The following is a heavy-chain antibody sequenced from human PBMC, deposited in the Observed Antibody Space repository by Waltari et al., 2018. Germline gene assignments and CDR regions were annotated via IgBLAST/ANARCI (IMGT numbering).Heavy chain of an antibody. CDR3: ASFRPEVGSTF. CDR1: EGTFSTYA. Sequence: QVQLVQSGAEVKKPGSSVKVSCSASEGTFSTYAISWVRQAPGQGLGWMGQITPIFGTSNYAQKFQARVTLTADDSTSTAYMELTTLKSDDTAVYFCASFRPEVGSTFWGQGTLVTVSS. D-gene: IGHD3-10*01. J-gene: IGHJ4*02. CDR2: ITPIFGTS. V-gene: IGHV1-69*12.